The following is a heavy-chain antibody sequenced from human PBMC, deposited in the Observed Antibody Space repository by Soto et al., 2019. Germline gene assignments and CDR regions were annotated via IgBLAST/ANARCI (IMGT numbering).Heavy chain of an antibody. CDR1: GYTFTGYY. V-gene: IGHV1-2*02. CDR2: INPNSGGT. J-gene: IGHJ4*02. CDR3: ARDPPGSPSDLYYFDY. D-gene: IGHD3-10*01. Sequence: GASVKVSCKASGYTFTGYYMHWVRQAPGQGLEWMGWINPNSGGTNYAQKFQGRVTMTRDTSISTAYMELSRLRSDDTAVYYCARDPPGSPSDLYYFDYWGQGTLVTVSS.